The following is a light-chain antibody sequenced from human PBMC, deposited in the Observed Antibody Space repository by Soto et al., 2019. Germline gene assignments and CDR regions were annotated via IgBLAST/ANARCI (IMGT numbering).Light chain of an antibody. CDR1: QSISSY. V-gene: IGKV3-11*01. Sequence: EIVLTQSPATLSLSPGERATISCRASQSISSYLAWYQQKPGQAPRLLIYDASNRATGIPARFSGSGSGADFSLTISGLESEDFAVYFCQQRSNWPFTFGGGTRVEIK. CDR2: DAS. CDR3: QQRSNWPFT. J-gene: IGKJ4*01.